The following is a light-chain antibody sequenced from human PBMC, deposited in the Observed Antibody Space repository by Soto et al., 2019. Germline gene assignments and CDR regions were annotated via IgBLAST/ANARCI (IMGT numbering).Light chain of an antibody. J-gene: IGKJ1*01. CDR2: GAF. CDR1: QSVSSNY. CDR3: HHYGSSPPWT. Sequence: EIVLTQSPGTLSLSPGERATLSCRASQSVSSNYLAWYQQKPGQAPRLLVYGAFTRATGIPDRFSGSGSGTDFTITISRLEPEDCAVYYCHHYGSSPPWTFGQGTKVEIK. V-gene: IGKV3-20*01.